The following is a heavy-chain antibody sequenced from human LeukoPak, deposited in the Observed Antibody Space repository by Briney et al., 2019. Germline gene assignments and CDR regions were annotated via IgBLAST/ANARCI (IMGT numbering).Heavy chain of an antibody. D-gene: IGHD2-15*01. CDR3: AKGAGYCSGGSCSTFDY. Sequence: GGSLKLSCAAFGFTFSSYAMSWVRQAPGKGLEWVSAISGSGGSTYYADSVKGRFTISRDNSKNTLYLQMNSLRAEDTAVYYCAKGAGYCSGGSCSTFDYWGQGTLVTVSS. CDR1: GFTFSSYA. J-gene: IGHJ4*02. V-gene: IGHV3-23*01. CDR2: ISGSGGST.